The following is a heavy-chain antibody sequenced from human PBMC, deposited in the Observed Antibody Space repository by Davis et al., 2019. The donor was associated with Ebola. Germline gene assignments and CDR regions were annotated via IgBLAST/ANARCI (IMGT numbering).Heavy chain of an antibody. V-gene: IGHV3-72*01. J-gene: IGHJ4*02. D-gene: IGHD3-10*01. CDR1: GFSFSDHN. CDR2: IRGKVHSYTT. CDR3: VRDSRSYSLDY. Sequence: GESLKISCEASGFSFSDHNMDWVRQAPGKGLEWVGRIRGKVHSYTTEYAASVKGRFTISRDDSKNSLYLQMNRLKTEETAVYYCVRDSRSYSLDYWGQGTLVTVSS.